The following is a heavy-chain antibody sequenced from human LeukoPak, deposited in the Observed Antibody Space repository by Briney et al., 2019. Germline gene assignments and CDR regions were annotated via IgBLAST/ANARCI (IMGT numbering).Heavy chain of an antibody. J-gene: IGHJ4*02. D-gene: IGHD3-16*02. V-gene: IGHV4-39*02. Sequence: PSETLSLTCAVSGVSISSSNSYWGWIRQPPGKGLEWIGSIYYSGNTYYNASLKSRVTISVDTSKNQFSLKVTSVTAADTAVYYCARDRAITFGGVIVDWGQGTLVTVSS. CDR2: IYYSGNT. CDR3: ARDRAITFGGVIVD. CDR1: GVSISSSNSY.